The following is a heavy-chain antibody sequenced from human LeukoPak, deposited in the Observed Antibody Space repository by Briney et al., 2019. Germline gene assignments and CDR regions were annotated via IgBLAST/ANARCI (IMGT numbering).Heavy chain of an antibody. CDR2: IRYDGSNK. J-gene: IGHJ4*02. CDR1: GFTFSNYG. D-gene: IGHD3-22*01. Sequence: PGGSLRLSCAASGFTFSNYGMHWVRQAPGKGLEWAAFIRYDGSNKYYADSVKGRFTISRDNSKNTLYLQMNSLRAEDTAVYYCARARTAEYYYDSSGYYYWGQGTLVTVSS. V-gene: IGHV3-30*02. CDR3: ARARTAEYYYDSSGYYY.